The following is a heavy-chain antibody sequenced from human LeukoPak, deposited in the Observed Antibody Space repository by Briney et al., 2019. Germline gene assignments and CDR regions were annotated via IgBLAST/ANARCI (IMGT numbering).Heavy chain of an antibody. J-gene: IGHJ4*02. Sequence: GASVKVSCKASGGTFSSYAISWVRQAPGQGLEWMGGIIPIFGTANYAQKFQGRVTITRDTSASTAYMELSSLRSEDTAVYYCASGFEMATICLDYWGQGTLVTVSS. CDR1: GGTFSSYA. CDR3: ASGFEMATICLDY. V-gene: IGHV1-69*05. D-gene: IGHD5-24*01. CDR2: IIPIFGTA.